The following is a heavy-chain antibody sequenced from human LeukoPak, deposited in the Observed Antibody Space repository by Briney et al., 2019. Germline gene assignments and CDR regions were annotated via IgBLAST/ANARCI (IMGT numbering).Heavy chain of an antibody. V-gene: IGHV3-49*04. D-gene: IGHD6-6*01. Sequence: PGRSLSLSCTASGFTFGDYAMSWVRQAPGKGLEWVGFIRSKAYGGTTEYAASVKGRFTISSDDSKSIAYLQMNSLKTEDTAVYYCTRDTYSSSPWGQGTLVTVSS. CDR1: GFTFGDYA. CDR2: IRSKAYGGTT. CDR3: TRDTYSSSP. J-gene: IGHJ5*02.